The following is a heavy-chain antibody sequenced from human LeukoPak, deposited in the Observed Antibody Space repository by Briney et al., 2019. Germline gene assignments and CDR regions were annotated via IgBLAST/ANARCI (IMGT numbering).Heavy chain of an antibody. Sequence: SSETLSLTCTVSGGSISSYYWSWIRQPPGKGLEWIGYIYYSGSTNYNPSLKSRVTISVDASKNQFSLKLSSVTAADTAVYYCARHVYNAGFYFDYWGQGTLVTVSS. J-gene: IGHJ4*02. CDR2: IYYSGST. CDR3: ARHVYNAGFYFDY. D-gene: IGHD5-24*01. CDR1: GGSISSYY. V-gene: IGHV4-59*08.